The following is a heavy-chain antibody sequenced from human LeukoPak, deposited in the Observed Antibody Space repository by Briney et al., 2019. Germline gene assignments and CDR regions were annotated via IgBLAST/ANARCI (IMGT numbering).Heavy chain of an antibody. Sequence: SETPSLTCAVYGGSFSGYYWSWIRQPPGKGLEWIGEINHSGSTNYNPSLKSRVTISVDTSKNQFSLKLSSVTAADTAVYYCAIFTYYDYVWGRNQPFDYWGQGTLVTVSS. CDR1: GGSFSGYY. J-gene: IGHJ4*02. D-gene: IGHD3-16*01. V-gene: IGHV4-34*01. CDR3: AIFTYYDYVWGRNQPFDY. CDR2: INHSGST.